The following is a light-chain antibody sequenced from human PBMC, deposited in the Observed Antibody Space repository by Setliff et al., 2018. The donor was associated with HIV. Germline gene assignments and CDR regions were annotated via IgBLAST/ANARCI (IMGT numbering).Light chain of an antibody. CDR3: CSYTSSLTYV. CDR2: GVT. CDR1: GRDIGGYNY. J-gene: IGLJ1*01. V-gene: IGLV2-14*03. Sequence: QSVLTQPASVSGSPGQSITISCIGTGRDIGGYNYVSWYQQHPGKAPKLIIYGVTKRSSGVSSRFSGSKSGNTASLTISGPQAEDQADYYCCSYTSSLTYVFGTGTKVTVL.